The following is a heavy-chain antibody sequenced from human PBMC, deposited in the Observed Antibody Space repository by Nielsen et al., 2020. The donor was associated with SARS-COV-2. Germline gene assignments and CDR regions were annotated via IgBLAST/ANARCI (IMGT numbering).Heavy chain of an antibody. Sequence: SETLSLTCTVSGGSISSYYWTWIRQHPGTGQEWIGNISYSGSTYYNPSLKSRVTISVDTSKNHFSLKLSSVTAADTAVYYCAREDVAGYFDYWGQGTLVTVSS. V-gene: IGHV4-59*06. J-gene: IGHJ4*02. CDR3: AREDVAGYFDY. D-gene: IGHD6-19*01. CDR1: GGSISSYY. CDR2: ISYSGST.